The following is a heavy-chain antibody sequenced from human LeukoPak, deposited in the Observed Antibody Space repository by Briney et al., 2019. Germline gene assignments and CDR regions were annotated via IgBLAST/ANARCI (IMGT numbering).Heavy chain of an antibody. V-gene: IGHV1-69*13. D-gene: IGHD2-21*02. J-gene: IGHJ6*03. CDR3: ARAVVVTTWGYYYYMDV. CDR1: GGTFSSYA. CDR2: ITPIFGTA. Sequence: SVKVSCKASGGTFSSYAISWVRQAPGQGLEWMGGITPIFGTANSAQTFKGRVTITADESTITDYMELSSLGSEDTAVYYCARAVVVTTWGYYYYMDVWGKGTTVTISS.